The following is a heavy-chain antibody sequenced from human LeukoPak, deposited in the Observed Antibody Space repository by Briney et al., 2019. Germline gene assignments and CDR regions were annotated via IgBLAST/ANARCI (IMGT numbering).Heavy chain of an antibody. V-gene: IGHV3-74*01. CDR1: GFTFSSYW. D-gene: IGHD2-21*01. J-gene: IGHJ5*02. CDR2: INSDGSFT. Sequence: GGSLRLSCAASGFTFSSYWMHWVRQAPGKGLVWVSRINSDGSFTIYADSVKGRFTVSRDNAKNTLYLQMNSLRAEDTAVYYCARIRRFPNWFDPWGQGTLVTVSS. CDR3: ARIRRFPNWFDP.